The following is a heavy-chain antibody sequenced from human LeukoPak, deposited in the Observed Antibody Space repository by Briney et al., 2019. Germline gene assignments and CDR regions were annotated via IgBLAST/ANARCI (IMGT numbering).Heavy chain of an antibody. J-gene: IGHJ4*02. CDR3: ARDQWQWLGHFDY. V-gene: IGHV3-7*04. D-gene: IGHD6-19*01. Sequence: GGFLRLSCAASGFSFGNYWMSWVRQAPGKGLEWVANIKQDGSEKYYVDSVKGRFTISRDNAKNSLFLQMNSLRAEDTAVYYCARDQWQWLGHFDYWGQGTLVTVSS. CDR1: GFSFGNYW. CDR2: IKQDGSEK.